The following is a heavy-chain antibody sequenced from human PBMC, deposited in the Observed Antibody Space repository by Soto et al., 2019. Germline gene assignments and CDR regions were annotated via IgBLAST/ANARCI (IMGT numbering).Heavy chain of an antibody. CDR2: ISGRDDSA. D-gene: IGHD6-19*01. CDR1: GFTFSTFD. J-gene: IGHJ4*02. CDR3: VKGAWLDY. Sequence: GGSLRLSCAASGFTFSTFDMSWVRQPPGKGLEWVSVISGRDDSANYADSVKGRFTISKDKSSNNLYLQMNNLKAEDTAVYYCVKGAWLDYWGQGTLVTVSS. V-gene: IGHV3-23*01.